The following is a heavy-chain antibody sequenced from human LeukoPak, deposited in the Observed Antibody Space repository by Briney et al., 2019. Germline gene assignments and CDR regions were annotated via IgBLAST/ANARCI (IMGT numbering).Heavy chain of an antibody. CDR1: GFTFSAYY. J-gene: IGHJ5*02. V-gene: IGHV3-30*18. CDR2: VSNDGGIK. CDR3: AKDKNTMIVVVRSPLSWFDP. D-gene: IGHD3-22*01. Sequence: PGGSLRLSCAASGFTFSAYYMHWVRQAPGKGLEWVALVSNDGGIKYYGASVRGRFTISRDNPENTLYLQMNSLRADDTAVYYCAKDKNTMIVVVRSPLSWFDPWGQGTLVTVSS.